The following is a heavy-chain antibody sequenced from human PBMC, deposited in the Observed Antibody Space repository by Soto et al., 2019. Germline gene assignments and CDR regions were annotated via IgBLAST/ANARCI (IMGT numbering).Heavy chain of an antibody. V-gene: IGHV3-33*01. CDR2: IWYDGSNK. CDR3: ARDKEYSSRRRNYYYGMDV. Sequence: QEKLVESGGGVVQPGRSLRLSCAASGFTFSTSGMQWVRQVPGKGLEWVAVIWYDGSNKYYGDSVKGRFTISRDNSKNTLYLQMNSLRAEDTAVYYCARDKEYSSRRRNYYYGMDVWGQGTTVTVSS. J-gene: IGHJ6*02. CDR1: GFTFSTSG. D-gene: IGHD6-6*01.